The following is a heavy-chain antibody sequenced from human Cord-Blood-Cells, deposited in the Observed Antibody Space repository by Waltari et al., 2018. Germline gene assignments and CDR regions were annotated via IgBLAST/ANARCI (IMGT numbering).Heavy chain of an antibody. Sequence: QVQLVQSGADVNKPRPSVNVSCQASGGTLSLSARYSVRHTPGQGLEWMGGIIPIFGTANYAQKFQGRVTITADESASTAYMELSSLRSEDTAVYYCATSREYRTLGYFDYWGQGTLVTVSS. CDR1: GGTLSLSA. D-gene: IGHD3-16*02. J-gene: IGHJ4*02. CDR3: ATSREYRTLGYFDY. V-gene: IGHV1-69*01. CDR2: IIPIFGTA.